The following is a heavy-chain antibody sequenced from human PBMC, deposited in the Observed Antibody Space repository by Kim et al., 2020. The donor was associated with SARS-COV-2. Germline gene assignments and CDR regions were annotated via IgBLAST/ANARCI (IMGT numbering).Heavy chain of an antibody. CDR1: GHPITSDYF. V-gene: IGHV4-38-2*02. D-gene: IGHD3-22*01. CDR3: TSKYYYDSGGYYYADW. Sequence: SETLSLTCTVSGHPITSDYFWGWIRQSPGKGLEWIGSIYQTGTTYYNPSLKSRVTISIDTSRDQFSLRLNSVTAADTAVYYCTSKYYYDSGGYYYADWWGRGTLVTVSS. J-gene: IGHJ4*02. CDR2: IYQTGTT.